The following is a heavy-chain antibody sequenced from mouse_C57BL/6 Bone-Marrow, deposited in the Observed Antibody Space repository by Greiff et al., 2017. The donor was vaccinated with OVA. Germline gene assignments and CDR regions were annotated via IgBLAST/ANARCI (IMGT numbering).Heavy chain of an antibody. D-gene: IGHD1-1*01. J-gene: IGHJ3*01. CDR3: ARSHYGSSWFAY. CDR1: GYTFTSYG. CDR2: IYPRSGNT. Sequence: VKLQESGAELARPGASVKLSCKASGYTFTSYGISWVKQRTGQGLEWIGEIYPRSGNTYYNEKFKGKATLTADKSSSTAYMELRSLTSEDSAVYFCARSHYGSSWFAYWGQGTLVTVSA. V-gene: IGHV1-81*01.